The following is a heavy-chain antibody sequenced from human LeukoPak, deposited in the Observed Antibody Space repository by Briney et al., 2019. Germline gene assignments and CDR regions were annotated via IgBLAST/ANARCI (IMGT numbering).Heavy chain of an antibody. V-gene: IGHV3-9*01. CDR2: ISWNSGSI. CDR3: AKDILLTGIVGATQGLFDY. D-gene: IGHD1-26*01. J-gene: IGHJ4*02. CDR1: GFIFDDYA. Sequence: GRSLRLSCAASGFIFDDYALHWVRQAPGKGLEWVAGISWNSGSIGYADSVKGRFTISRDNAKNSLSLQMNSLRTEDTAFYYCAKDILLTGIVGATQGLFDYWGQGTLVTVSS.